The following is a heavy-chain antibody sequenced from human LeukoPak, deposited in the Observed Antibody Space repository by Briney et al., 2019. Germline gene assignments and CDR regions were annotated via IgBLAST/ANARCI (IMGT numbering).Heavy chain of an antibody. D-gene: IGHD3-9*01. CDR3: AKGPNYDILTGWRKTYNGFDI. CDR2: ISSSGSTI. J-gene: IGHJ3*02. Sequence: GGSLRLSCAASGFTFSSYEMNWVRQAPGKGLEWVSYISSSGSTIYYADSVKGRFTISRDNAKNSLYLQMNSLRAEDTAVYYCAKGPNYDILTGWRKTYNGFDIWGQGTMVTVSS. V-gene: IGHV3-48*03. CDR1: GFTFSSYE.